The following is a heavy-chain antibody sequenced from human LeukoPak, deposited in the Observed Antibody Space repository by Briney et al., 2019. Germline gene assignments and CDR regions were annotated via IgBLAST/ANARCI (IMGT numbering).Heavy chain of an antibody. CDR3: ARDTTVLGFDP. CDR2: ISCRGSTI. D-gene: IGHD1-26*01. CDR1: GFTFSDYY. Sequence: GGSLRLSCAASGFTFSDYYMSWIRQAPGKGLEWVSYISCRGSTIYYADSVKGRFTISRDNAKNSLYLQMNSLRAEDTAVYYCARDTTVLGFDPWGQGTLVTVSS. J-gene: IGHJ5*02. V-gene: IGHV3-11*01.